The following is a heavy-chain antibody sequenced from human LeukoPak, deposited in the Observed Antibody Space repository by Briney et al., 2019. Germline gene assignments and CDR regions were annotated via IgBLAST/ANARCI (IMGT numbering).Heavy chain of an antibody. CDR2: ISASSNFI. Sequence: GGSLRLSCVASGFTFSSYSMSWVRQAPGKGLEWVSSISASSNFISYAGSVKGRFTISRDNAKKSLYLQMNSVRAEDTAVYYCARDPGYSSGWFDYWGQGALVTVSS. J-gene: IGHJ4*02. CDR1: GFTFSSYS. CDR3: ARDPGYSSGWFDY. V-gene: IGHV3-21*01. D-gene: IGHD6-19*01.